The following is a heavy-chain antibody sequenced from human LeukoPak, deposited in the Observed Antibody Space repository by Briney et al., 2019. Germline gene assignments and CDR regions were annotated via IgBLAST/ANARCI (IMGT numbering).Heavy chain of an antibody. CDR1: GFTFSSYG. D-gene: IGHD1-1*01. Sequence: GRSLRLSCAASGFTFSSYGMHWVRQAPGKGLEWVAVISYDGSNKYYADSVKGRFTISRDNSKNTLYLQMNSLRAEDTAVYYCARAQLNLLEDFGMDVWGQGTTVTVSS. CDR3: ARAQLNLLEDFGMDV. CDR2: ISYDGSNK. V-gene: IGHV3-30*03. J-gene: IGHJ6*02.